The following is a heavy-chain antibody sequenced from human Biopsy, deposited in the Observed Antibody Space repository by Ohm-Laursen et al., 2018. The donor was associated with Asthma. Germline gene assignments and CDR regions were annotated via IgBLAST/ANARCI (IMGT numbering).Heavy chain of an antibody. V-gene: IGHV3-9*01. J-gene: IGHJ4*02. D-gene: IGHD1-26*01. Sequence: SLRLSCAATGFTFDDYAMHWVRQAPGKGLEWVSGISWNSGSIGYADSVKGRFTISRDNAKDSLYLQMNSLRAEDTALYYCAKGEWELLEANFDYCGQGTLVTVSS. CDR3: AKGEWELLEANFDY. CDR2: ISWNSGSI. CDR1: GFTFDDYA.